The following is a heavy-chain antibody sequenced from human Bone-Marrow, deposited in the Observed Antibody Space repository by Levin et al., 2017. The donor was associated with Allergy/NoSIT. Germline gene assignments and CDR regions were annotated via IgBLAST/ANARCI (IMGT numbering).Heavy chain of an antibody. J-gene: IGHJ1*01. CDR1: GFTLSDYP. Sequence: SGGSLRLSCVVSGFTLSDYPMSWVRQGPGKGLEWVSTLAGDGVGTYYVDSVQGRFTISRDVSDNTLFLEMHSLRAEDTAVYYCAKGGSSWEGNFDFWGQGAQVTVSS. V-gene: IGHV3-23*01. CDR2: LAGDGVGT. D-gene: IGHD6-13*01. CDR3: AKGGSSWEGNFDF.